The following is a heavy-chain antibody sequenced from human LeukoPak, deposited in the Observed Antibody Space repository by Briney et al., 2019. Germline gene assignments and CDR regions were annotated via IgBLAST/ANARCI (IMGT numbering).Heavy chain of an antibody. Sequence: SETLSLTCTVSGGSISGYYWSWIRQPPGKGLEWIGEINHSGSTNYNPSLKSRVTISVDTSKNQFSLKLSSVTAADTAVYYCARVGGYYDSSGYSPYDYWGQGTLVTVSS. CDR1: GGSISGYY. V-gene: IGHV4-34*01. D-gene: IGHD3-22*01. CDR2: INHSGST. J-gene: IGHJ4*02. CDR3: ARVGGYYDSSGYSPYDY.